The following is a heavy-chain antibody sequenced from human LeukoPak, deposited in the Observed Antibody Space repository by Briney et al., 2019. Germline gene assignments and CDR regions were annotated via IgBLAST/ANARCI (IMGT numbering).Heavy chain of an antibody. J-gene: IGHJ4*02. CDR2: ISRNSGSI. CDR1: GFTFDDYA. D-gene: IGHD4-17*01. V-gene: IGHV3-9*01. Sequence: GGSLRLSCAASGFTFDDYAMHWVRQAPGKGLEWVSGISRNSGSIGYADSVKGRFTISRDNAKNSLYLQMNSLRAEDTALYYCARGSSMTTVTGGPRIGLDYWGQGTLVTVSS. CDR3: ARGSSMTTVTGGPRIGLDY.